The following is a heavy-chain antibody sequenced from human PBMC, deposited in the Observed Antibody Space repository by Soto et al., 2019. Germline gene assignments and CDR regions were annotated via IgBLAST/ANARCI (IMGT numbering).Heavy chain of an antibody. CDR2: INHTGST. Sequence: QVQLQQWGAGLLKPSETLSLTCAVYGGSFSGYYWSWIRQPPGKGLEWIGEINHTGSTNYNPSLKSRXXIXVXXSKNQFSLKLSSVTAADTAVYYCARKWLVSWYFDLWGRGTLVTVSS. J-gene: IGHJ2*01. CDR3: ARKWLVSWYFDL. CDR1: GGSFSGYY. V-gene: IGHV4-34*01. D-gene: IGHD6-19*01.